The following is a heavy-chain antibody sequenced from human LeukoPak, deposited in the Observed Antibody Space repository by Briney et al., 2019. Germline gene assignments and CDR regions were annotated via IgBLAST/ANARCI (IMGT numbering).Heavy chain of an antibody. CDR3: AKDSGPTTFDYYYYMDV. Sequence: GGSLRLSCAASEFTFSSYAMSWVRQAPGKGLEWVSAISGSGGTTYYADSVKGRFTISRDNSKNTLYLQMNSLRAEDTAVYYCAKDSGPTTFDYYYYMDVWGKGTTVTVSS. V-gene: IGHV3-23*01. CDR1: EFTFSSYA. D-gene: IGHD1-1*01. J-gene: IGHJ6*03. CDR2: ISGSGGTT.